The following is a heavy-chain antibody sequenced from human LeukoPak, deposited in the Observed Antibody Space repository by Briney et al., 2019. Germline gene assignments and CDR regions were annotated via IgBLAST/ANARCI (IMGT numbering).Heavy chain of an antibody. CDR2: ICGSGGST. D-gene: IGHD3-22*01. V-gene: IGHV3-23*01. CDR3: AKLGYDSRTNWFDP. J-gene: IGHJ5*02. CDR1: GFTFSSYA. Sequence: AGGSLRLSCAASGFTFSSYAMSWVRQAPRKGLEWVSAICGSGGSTYYADSAKGRFTVSRDNSKNTLYLQMNSLRAEDTAVYYCAKLGYDSRTNWFDPWGQGTLVTVSS.